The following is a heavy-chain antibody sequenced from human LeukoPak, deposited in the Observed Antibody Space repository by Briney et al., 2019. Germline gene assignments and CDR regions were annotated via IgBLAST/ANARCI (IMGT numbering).Heavy chain of an antibody. CDR3: AKDSITMVRGIAY. V-gene: IGHV3-30*02. D-gene: IGHD3-10*01. J-gene: IGHJ4*02. CDR1: GFTFSSYG. Sequence: GGSLRLSCAASGFTFSSYGMHWVRQAPGKGLEWVAFIRYDGSNKYYADSVKGRFTISRDNSKNTLYLQMNSLRAEDTAMYYCAKDSITMVRGIAYWGQGTLVTVSS. CDR2: IRYDGSNK.